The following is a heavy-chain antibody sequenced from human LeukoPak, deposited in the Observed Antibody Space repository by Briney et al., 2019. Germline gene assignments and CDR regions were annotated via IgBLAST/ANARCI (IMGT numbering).Heavy chain of an antibody. V-gene: IGHV3-23*01. CDR2: ISGSGGRT. Sequence: HTGGSLRLSCAASGFTFSSYAMSWVRQAPGKGLEWVSTISGSGGRTYYTDSVKGRFTISRDNSKNTLLLQMNSLRVEDTAIYYCAKHQQIYGDSLMDVGGQGTTVTVSS. J-gene: IGHJ6*02. D-gene: IGHD4-17*01. CDR1: GFTFSSYA. CDR3: AKHQQIYGDSLMDV.